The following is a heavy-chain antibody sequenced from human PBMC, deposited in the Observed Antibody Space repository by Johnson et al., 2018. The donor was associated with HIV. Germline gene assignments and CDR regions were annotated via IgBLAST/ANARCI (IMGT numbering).Heavy chain of an antibody. Sequence: GKGLEWVSYISSRGSTIYYADSVKGRFTISRDNAKNSLYLQMSSLRAVDTAIYYCARKGDAFDIWGQGTMVTVSS. CDR2: ISSRGSTI. CDR3: ARKGDAFDI. V-gene: IGHV3-11*01. J-gene: IGHJ3*02.